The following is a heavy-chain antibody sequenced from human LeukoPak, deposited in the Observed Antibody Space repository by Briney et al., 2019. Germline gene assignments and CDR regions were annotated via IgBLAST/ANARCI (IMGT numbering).Heavy chain of an antibody. CDR2: ISYDGSNK. V-gene: IGHV3-30-3*01. J-gene: IGHJ4*02. CDR1: GFTFSSYT. CDR3: ARSRGVSGYDFAY. Sequence: GGSLRLSCAASGFTFSSYTMHWVRQAPGKGLEWVALISYDGSNKYYVDSVKGRFTISRDNSKNTLYLQMNSLRVEDTAVYYCARSRGVSGYDFAYWGQGTLVTVSS. D-gene: IGHD5-12*01.